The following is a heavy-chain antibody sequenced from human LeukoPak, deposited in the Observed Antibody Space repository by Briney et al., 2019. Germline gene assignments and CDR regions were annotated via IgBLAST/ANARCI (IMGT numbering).Heavy chain of an antibody. D-gene: IGHD3-22*01. V-gene: IGHV4-61*02. CDR3: ARDLSPQPYYYDSSGYYYGQAGFDF. J-gene: IGHJ4*02. CDR1: GGSISSGSYY. Sequence: PSETLSLTCTVSGGSISSGSYYWSWIRQPAGKGLEWIGRINARGSTNYNPSLKSRLTMSIDASTKQFSLKMRSVTAADTAVYYCARDLSPQPYYYDSSGYYYGQAGFDFWGQGTLVTVSS. CDR2: INARGST.